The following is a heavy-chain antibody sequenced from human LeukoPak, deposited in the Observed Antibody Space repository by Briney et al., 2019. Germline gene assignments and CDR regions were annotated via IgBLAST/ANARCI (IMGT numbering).Heavy chain of an antibody. D-gene: IGHD4-17*01. V-gene: IGHV3-11*04. CDR1: GFTFSDYY. Sequence: GGSLRLSCAASGFTFSDYYMSWIRQAPGKGLEWVSYISSSGSTIYYADSVKGRFTISRDNAKNSLYLQMNSLRAEDTAVYYCARDNYGDYHSWFDPWGQGTLVTVSS. J-gene: IGHJ5*02. CDR2: ISSSGSTI. CDR3: ARDNYGDYHSWFDP.